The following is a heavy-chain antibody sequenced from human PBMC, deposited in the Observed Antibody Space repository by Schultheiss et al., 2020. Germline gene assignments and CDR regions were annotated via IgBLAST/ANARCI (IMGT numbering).Heavy chain of an antibody. CDR1: GGSISSGGYY. V-gene: IGHV4-31*03. J-gene: IGHJ5*02. Sequence: SETLSLTCTVSGGSISSGGYYWSWIRQHPGKGLEWIGEIIHRGATDYNPSLKSRATILVDTSKNQFSLKLSSVTAADTAVYYCARGAGRQQLIKRPRFDPWGQGTLVTVSS. D-gene: IGHD6-13*01. CDR3: ARGAGRQQLIKRPRFDP. CDR2: IIHRGAT.